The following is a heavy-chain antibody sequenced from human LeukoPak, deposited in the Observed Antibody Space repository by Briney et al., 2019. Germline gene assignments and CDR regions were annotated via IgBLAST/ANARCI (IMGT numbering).Heavy chain of an antibody. D-gene: IGHD1-26*01. CDR2: INHSGST. J-gene: IGHJ3*02. CDR3: ARSQWELGDDAFDI. CDR1: GGSFSGYY. Sequence: SETLSLTCAVYGGSFSGYYWSWIRQPTGKGLEWIGEINHSGSTNYNPSLKSRVTISVDTSKNQFSLKLSSVTAADTAVYYCARSQWELGDDAFDIWGQGTMVTVSS. V-gene: IGHV4-34*01.